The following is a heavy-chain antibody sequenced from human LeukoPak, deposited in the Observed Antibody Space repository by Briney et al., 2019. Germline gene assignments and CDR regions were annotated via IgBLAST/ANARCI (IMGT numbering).Heavy chain of an antibody. D-gene: IGHD3-10*01. V-gene: IGHV3-15*01. CDR2: IKSKTDGGTT. CDR3: TTYYYGSGSYYSSLPDAFDI. J-gene: IGHJ3*02. CDR1: GFTFSNAW. Sequence: PGGSLRLSCAASGFTFSNAWMSWVRQAPGKGLEWVGRIKSKTDGGTTDYAAPVKGRFTISRDDSKNTLYLQMNSLKTEDTAVYYCTTYYYGSGSYYSSLPDAFDIWGQGTMVTVSS.